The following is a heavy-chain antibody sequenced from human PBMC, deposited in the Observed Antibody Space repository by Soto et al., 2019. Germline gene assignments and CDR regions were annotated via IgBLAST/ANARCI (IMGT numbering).Heavy chain of an antibody. CDR2: IKTDGSET. J-gene: IGHJ4*02. CDR3: TSDRYPRFYHGSGSYPYY. D-gene: IGHD3-10*01. V-gene: IGHV3-7*03. Sequence: SVRPSFAASGFPFISFWLSWVRQAPGKGLEWVANIKTDGSETHYVDSVKGRFTISRDNPKTSLFLQMNSLRVEDTAVYFCTSDRYPRFYHGSGSYPYYWGQGTPVTVSS. CDR1: GFPFISFW.